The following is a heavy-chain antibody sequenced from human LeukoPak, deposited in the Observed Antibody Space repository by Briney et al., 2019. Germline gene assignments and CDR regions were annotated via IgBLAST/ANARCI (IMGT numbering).Heavy chain of an antibody. D-gene: IGHD5-12*01. CDR1: GYSISSGYY. CDR3: ARHGGHSGFDPYDY. J-gene: IGHJ4*02. V-gene: IGHV4-38-2*01. CDR2: IYHSGST. Sequence: SETLSLTCAVSGYSISSGYYWAWIRQPPGKGLEWIGSIYHSGSTYYKPSLKSRVTISVDTSKSQFSLKVNSVTAADTAVYYCARHGGHSGFDPYDYWGQGTLVTASS.